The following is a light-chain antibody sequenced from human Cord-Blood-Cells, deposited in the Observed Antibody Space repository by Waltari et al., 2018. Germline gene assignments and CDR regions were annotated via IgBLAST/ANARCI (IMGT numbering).Light chain of an antibody. CDR1: QSVSSN. V-gene: IGKV3-15*01. CDR2: GAS. CDR3: QQYNNWPYS. J-gene: IGKJ2*03. Sequence: ELVMTQSPATLSVSPGDRATLSCRASQSVSSNLAWYQQKPGQAPRLLIYGASTRATGIPARFSGSGSGTEVTLTISSLQSEDFAVYYCQQYNNWPYSFGQGTKLEIK.